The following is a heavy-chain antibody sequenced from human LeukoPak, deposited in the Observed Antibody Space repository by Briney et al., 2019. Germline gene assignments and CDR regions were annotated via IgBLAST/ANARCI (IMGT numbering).Heavy chain of an antibody. CDR2: INNDGSNT. J-gene: IGHJ4*02. D-gene: IGHD2-8*01. CDR3: TRVNTYCTNGVCYTTFDY. CDR1: GFTFSSCW. V-gene: IGHV3-74*01. Sequence: GGSLRLSCAASGFTFSSCWMHWVRQAPGKGLVWVSHINNDGSNTNYADSVKGRFTISRDNAKNTLYLQMNSLRAEDTAVCYCTRVNTYCTNGVCYTTFDYWGQGSLVTVSS.